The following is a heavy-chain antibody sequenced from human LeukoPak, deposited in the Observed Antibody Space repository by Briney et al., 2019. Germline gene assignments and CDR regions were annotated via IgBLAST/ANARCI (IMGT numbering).Heavy chain of an antibody. CDR3: AKHSMPRGVLDY. CDR2: INSDGINT. J-gene: IGHJ4*02. D-gene: IGHD3-10*01. CDR1: GFTFSNYW. Sequence: GGSLRLSCAASGFTFSNYWMHWVRQAPGKGLVWVSRINSDGINTSYADSVKGRFTISRDNAKNTLNLQMNSLSAEDTAIYYCAKHSMPRGVLDYWGQGSLVTVSS. V-gene: IGHV3-74*01.